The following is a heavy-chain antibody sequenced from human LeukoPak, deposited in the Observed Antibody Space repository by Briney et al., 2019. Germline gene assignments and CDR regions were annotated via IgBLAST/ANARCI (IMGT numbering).Heavy chain of an antibody. CDR2: ISSSSSYI. D-gene: IGHD3-9*01. V-gene: IGHV3-21*01. Sequence: GGSLRLSRAASGFTFSSYSMNWVRQAPGKGLEWVSSISSSSSYIYYADSVKGRFTISRDNAKNSLYLQMNNLRAEDTAVYYCARHALSDILTGYSDYWGQGTLVTVSS. J-gene: IGHJ4*02. CDR3: ARHALSDILTGYSDY. CDR1: GFTFSSYS.